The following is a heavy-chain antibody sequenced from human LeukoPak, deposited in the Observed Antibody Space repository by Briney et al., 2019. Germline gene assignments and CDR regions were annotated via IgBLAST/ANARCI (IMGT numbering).Heavy chain of an antibody. V-gene: IGHV3-23*01. Sequence: GGSLRLSCAASGFTFSSYAMSWVRQAPGKGLEWVSAISGSGGSTYYADSVKGRFTISRDNSKNTLYLQMNSLRAEDTAVYYCAKDQGDDFWSGLQVFDYWGQGTLVTVSS. CDR1: GFTFSSYA. D-gene: IGHD3-3*01. CDR3: AKDQGDDFWSGLQVFDY. CDR2: ISGSGGST. J-gene: IGHJ4*02.